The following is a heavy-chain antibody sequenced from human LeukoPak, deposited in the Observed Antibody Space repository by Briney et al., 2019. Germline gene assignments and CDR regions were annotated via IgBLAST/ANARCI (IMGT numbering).Heavy chain of an antibody. V-gene: IGHV3-74*01. CDR3: AKVGVPAAMELGTRGVATTIELDY. J-gene: IGHJ4*02. D-gene: IGHD2-2*01. CDR1: RFTFSTYW. CDR2: INSDGSST. Sequence: GGSLRLSCAASRFTFSTYWMHWVRQAPGKGLVWVSRINSDGSSTYYADSVKGRFTISRDNSKNTLYLQMNSLRAEDTALYYCAKVGVPAAMELGTRGVATTIELDYWGQGTLVTVSS.